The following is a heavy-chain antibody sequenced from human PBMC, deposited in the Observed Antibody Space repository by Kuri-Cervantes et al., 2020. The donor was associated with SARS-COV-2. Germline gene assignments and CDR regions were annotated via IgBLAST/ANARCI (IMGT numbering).Heavy chain of an antibody. CDR3: TTDGAVTKMYYYYYYYMDV. J-gene: IGHJ6*03. CDR1: GFTFGDYA. V-gene: IGHV3-49*04. D-gene: IGHD4-11*01. CDR2: IRSKAYGGTT. Sequence: GESLKISCTASGFTFGDYAMSWVRQAPGKGLEWVGFIRSKAYGGTTEYAASVKGRFTISRDDSKSIAYLQMNSLKTEDTAVYYCTTDGAVTKMYYYYYYYMDVWGKGTTVTVSS.